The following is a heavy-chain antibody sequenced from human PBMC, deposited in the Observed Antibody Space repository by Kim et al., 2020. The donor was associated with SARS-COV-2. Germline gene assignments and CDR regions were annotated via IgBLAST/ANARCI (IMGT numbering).Heavy chain of an antibody. Sequence: VDSLKGRFTISRDNAKNSLYREMNSLRAEDMAVYYCARLNWGSGSSGFDSWGQGILVTVSS. D-gene: IGHD3-10*01. J-gene: IGHJ5*01. CDR3: ARLNWGSGSSGFDS. V-gene: IGHV3-7*04.